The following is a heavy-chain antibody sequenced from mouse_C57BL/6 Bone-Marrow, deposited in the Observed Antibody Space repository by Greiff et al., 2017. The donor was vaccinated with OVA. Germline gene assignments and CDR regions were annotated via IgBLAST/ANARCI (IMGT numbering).Heavy chain of an antibody. D-gene: IGHD2-4*01. V-gene: IGHV5-4*03. CDR1: GFTFSSYA. Sequence: EVKLVESGGGLVKPGGSLKLSCAASGFTFSSYAMSWVRQTPEKRLEWVATISDGGSYTYYPDNVKSRFTISRDNAKNNLYLQMSHLKSEDTAMYYCARKLRHAMDYWGQGTSVTVSS. J-gene: IGHJ4*01. CDR2: ISDGGSYT. CDR3: ARKLRHAMDY.